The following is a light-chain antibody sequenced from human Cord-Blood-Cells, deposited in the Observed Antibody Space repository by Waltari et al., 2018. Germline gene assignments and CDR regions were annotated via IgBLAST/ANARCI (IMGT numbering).Light chain of an antibody. CDR1: QSVSSY. J-gene: IGKJ5*01. Sequence: EIVLTQSPATLSLSPGERATLSCRASQSVSSYLAWYQQKPGQAPRLLIYDASNRATGIPARFSGSGSGTDFTLTISSLEPEDFAVYYCQQRSNWPPIFGQ. V-gene: IGKV3-11*01. CDR3: QQRSNWPPI. CDR2: DAS.